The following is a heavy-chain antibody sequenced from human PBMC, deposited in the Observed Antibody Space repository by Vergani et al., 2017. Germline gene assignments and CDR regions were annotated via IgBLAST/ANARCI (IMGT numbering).Heavy chain of an antibody. Sequence: QVQLVQSGAEVKKPGSSVKVSCKASGGTFSSYTISWVRQAPGQGLEWMGRIIPILGIANYAQKFQGRVTMTTDTSTSTAYMELRSLRSDDTAVYYCARGKGRSSSLSPWGQGTLVTVSS. J-gene: IGHJ4*02. CDR2: IIPILGIA. D-gene: IGHD6-13*01. CDR1: GGTFSSYT. V-gene: IGHV1-69*02. CDR3: ARGKGRSSSLSP.